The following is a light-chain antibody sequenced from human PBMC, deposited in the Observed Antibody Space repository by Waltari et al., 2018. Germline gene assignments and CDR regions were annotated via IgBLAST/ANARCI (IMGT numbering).Light chain of an antibody. V-gene: IGKV3-11*01. Sequence: EIELTQSPATQSLSPGERATLSCRASQSVSNYLAWYQQKPGQAPRLLIDDASNRATGIPARFSGSGSGTDFTLTISSLEPEDFAVYYCQQRSNWPITFGQGTRLEIK. CDR1: QSVSNY. CDR2: DAS. CDR3: QQRSNWPIT. J-gene: IGKJ5*01.